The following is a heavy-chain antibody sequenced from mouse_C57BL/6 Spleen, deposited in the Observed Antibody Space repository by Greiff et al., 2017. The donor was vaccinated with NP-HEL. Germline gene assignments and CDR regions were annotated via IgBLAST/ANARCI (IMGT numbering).Heavy chain of an antibody. V-gene: IGHV1-55*01. Sequence: QVPLQQSGAELVKPGASVKMSCQASGYTFTSYWITWVKQRPGQGLEWIGDIYPGSGSTNYHEKFKSKATLPVDTSSSTAYMQLSRLTSEDSAVYYWARSRGRSPAWFAYWGQGTLVTVSA. CDR2: IYPGSGST. D-gene: IGHD1-1*01. CDR3: ARSRGRSPAWFAY. CDR1: GYTFTSYW. J-gene: IGHJ3*01.